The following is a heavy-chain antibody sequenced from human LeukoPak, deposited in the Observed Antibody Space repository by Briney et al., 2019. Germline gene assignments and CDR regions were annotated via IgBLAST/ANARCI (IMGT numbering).Heavy chain of an antibody. J-gene: IGHJ5*02. CDR2: LYFSGST. CDR3: ARGRGYSYAFDP. D-gene: IGHD5-18*01. Sequence: SETLSLTCTVSGDSISSYHWSWIRQPPGKGLEWIGYLYFSGSTSYNPSLKSRVTISVDTSKNQLSLKLSSVTAADTAVYYCARGRGYSYAFDPWGQGTLVTVSS. V-gene: IGHV4-59*12. CDR1: GDSISSYH.